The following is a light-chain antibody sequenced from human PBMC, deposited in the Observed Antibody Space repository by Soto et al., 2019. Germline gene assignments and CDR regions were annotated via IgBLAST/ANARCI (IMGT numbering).Light chain of an antibody. CDR3: QSYDSGLGGYVI. V-gene: IGLV1-40*01. J-gene: IGLJ2*01. Sequence: QSVLTQPPSVSGTPGQMITISCTGSSSNIGAGYDVHWYQQLPGSAPKLLIFDNTNRPSGVPDRFSGSKSGTSASLAITGLQAEDEADYYCQSYDSGLGGYVIFGGGTKLTVL. CDR2: DNT. CDR1: SSNIGAGYD.